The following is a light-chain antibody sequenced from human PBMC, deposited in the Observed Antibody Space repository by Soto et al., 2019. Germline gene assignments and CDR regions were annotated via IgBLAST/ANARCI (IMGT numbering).Light chain of an antibody. J-gene: IGKJ1*01. Sequence: EIVLTQSPGTLSLSPGERATLSCRASQRVSNIYLAWYHQNPGPAPRLLIYAASNRATGIADRISGSGCRTDSTLTISRLEPEDSAEYYCQQYGRSGTFGQGTKVDIK. V-gene: IGKV3-20*01. CDR3: QQYGRSGT. CDR2: AAS. CDR1: QRVSNIY.